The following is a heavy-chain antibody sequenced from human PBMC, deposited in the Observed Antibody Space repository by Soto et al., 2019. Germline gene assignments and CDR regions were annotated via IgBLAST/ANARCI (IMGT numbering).Heavy chain of an antibody. CDR2: INHSGST. D-gene: IGHD2-21*01. CDR1: GGSFSGYY. V-gene: IGHV4-34*01. CDR3: ARGSRLIIPQDY. Sequence: SETLSLTCAVYGGSFSGYYWSWIRQPPGKGLEWIGEINHSGSTNYNPSLKSRVTISVDTSKNQFSLKLSSVTAADTAVYYCARGSRLIIPQDYWGQGTLVTVSS. J-gene: IGHJ4*02.